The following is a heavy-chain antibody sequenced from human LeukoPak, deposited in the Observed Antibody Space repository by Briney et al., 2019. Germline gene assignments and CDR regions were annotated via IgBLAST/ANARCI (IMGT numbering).Heavy chain of an antibody. V-gene: IGHV3-23*01. CDR3: AKDHESDGYPCLNH. D-gene: IGHD3-22*01. Sequence: GGSLRLSCAASGFTFSRLAMTWVRQAPGKGLEWVSTISASGPYYADAVRGRFTISRDNSRNTLSLQMDSLRAEDTAVYYCAKDHESDGYPCLNHWGLGTLVTVSS. J-gene: IGHJ4*02. CDR2: ISASGP. CDR1: GFTFSRLA.